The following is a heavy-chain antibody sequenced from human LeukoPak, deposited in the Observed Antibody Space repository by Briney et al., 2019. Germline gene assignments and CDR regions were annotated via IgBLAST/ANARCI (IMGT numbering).Heavy chain of an antibody. CDR3: ARGPEDGYNFDY. CDR2: INPSGGSS. J-gene: IGHJ4*02. D-gene: IGHD5-24*01. V-gene: IGHV1-46*01. Sequence: ASVKVSCKASGYTFTTYYIHWVRQAPGQGLEWMGIINPSGGSSTYAQKFQGRVTMTRGTSTTTVYMELSSLRSEDTAVYYCARGPEDGYNFDYWGQGTLVTVSP. CDR1: GYTFTTYY.